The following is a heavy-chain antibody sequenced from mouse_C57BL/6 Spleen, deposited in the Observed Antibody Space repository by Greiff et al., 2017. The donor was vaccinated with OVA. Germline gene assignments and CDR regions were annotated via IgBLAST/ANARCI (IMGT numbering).Heavy chain of an antibody. Sequence: VQLQQPGAELVMPGASVKLSCKASGYTFTSSWMHWVKQRPGQGLEWIGEIDPSDSYTNYNQKFKGKSTLTVDKSSSTAYMHLSSLAAEDSAVYYCVGGRYYFDYWGQGTTLTVSS. J-gene: IGHJ2*01. CDR2: IDPSDSYT. V-gene: IGHV1-69*01. CDR3: VGGRYYFDY. CDR1: GYTFTSSW.